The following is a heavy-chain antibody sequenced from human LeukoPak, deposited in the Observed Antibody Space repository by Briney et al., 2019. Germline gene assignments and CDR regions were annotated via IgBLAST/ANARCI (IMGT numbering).Heavy chain of an antibody. Sequence: PGGSLRLSCAVSGFTFSSYSMNWVRQAPGKGLEWVSYISSSSSTIYYADSVKGRFTISRDNAKNSLYLQMNSLRAEDTAVYYCAREVSSGWSGYYFDYWGQGTLVTVSS. V-gene: IGHV3-48*01. CDR2: ISSSSSTI. J-gene: IGHJ4*02. CDR3: AREVSSGWSGYYFDY. CDR1: GFTFSSYS. D-gene: IGHD6-19*01.